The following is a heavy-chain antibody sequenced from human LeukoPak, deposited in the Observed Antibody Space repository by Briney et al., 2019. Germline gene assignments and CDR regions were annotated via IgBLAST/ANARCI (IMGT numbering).Heavy chain of an antibody. V-gene: IGHV3-30*18. CDR1: GFTFSSYG. CDR3: AKSLVAAAGIWFGFGYYMDV. D-gene: IGHD6-13*01. Sequence: PGRSLRLSCAASGFTFSSYGMHWVRQAPGKGLEWVAVISYDGSNKYYADSVKGRFTISRDNSKNTLYLQMNSLRAEDTAVYYCAKSLVAAAGIWFGFGYYMDVWGKGTTVTVSS. J-gene: IGHJ6*03. CDR2: ISYDGSNK.